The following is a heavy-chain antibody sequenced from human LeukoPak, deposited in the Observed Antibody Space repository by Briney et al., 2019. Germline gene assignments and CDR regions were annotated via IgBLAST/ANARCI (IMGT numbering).Heavy chain of an antibody. CDR1: GFTFSSYA. Sequence: GGSLRLSCAASGFTFSSYAMSWVRQAPGKGLEWVSSISSGSSYTFYADSVKGRFTISRDNAKNPLYLQMNSLRAEDTAVYYCARESSFFDYWGQGALVTVSS. V-gene: IGHV3-21*01. J-gene: IGHJ4*02. CDR2: ISSGSSYT. CDR3: ARESSFFDY.